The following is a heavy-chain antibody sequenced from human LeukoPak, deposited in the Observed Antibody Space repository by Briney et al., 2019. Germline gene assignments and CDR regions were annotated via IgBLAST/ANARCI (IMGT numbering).Heavy chain of an antibody. J-gene: IGHJ4*02. CDR2: INHSGST. V-gene: IGHV4-34*01. D-gene: IGHD6-13*01. Sequence: KPSETLSLTCAVYGGSFSGYYWSWIRQPPGKGLEWIGEINHSGSTNYNPSLKSRVTISVDTSKNQFSLKLSSVTAADTAVYYCARRQYSSSWYRGPGSVFDYWGQGTLVTVSS. CDR3: ARRQYSSSWYRGPGSVFDY. CDR1: GGSFSGYY.